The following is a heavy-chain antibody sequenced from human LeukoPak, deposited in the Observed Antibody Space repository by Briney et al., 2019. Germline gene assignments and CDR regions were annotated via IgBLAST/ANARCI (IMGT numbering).Heavy chain of an antibody. V-gene: IGHV1-2*02. D-gene: IGHD2-2*01. CDR1: GYTFTGYY. CDR3: ARAGKVVPAAKGY. CDR2: INPNSGGT. J-gene: IGHJ4*02. Sequence: ASVKVSCKASGYTFTGYYMHWVRQAPGQGLEWMGWINPNSGGTNYAQKFQDRVTMTRDTSISTAYMELSRLRSDDTAVYYCARAGKVVPAAKGYWGQGTLVTVSS.